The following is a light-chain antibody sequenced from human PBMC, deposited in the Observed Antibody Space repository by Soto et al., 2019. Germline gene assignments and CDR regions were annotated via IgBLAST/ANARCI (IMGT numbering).Light chain of an antibody. CDR1: QSISSH. V-gene: IGKV1-39*01. CDR2: AAS. Sequence: DIQMTQSPSSLSASVVDRVTITCRASQSISSHLNWYQQKPGRAPKLLIYAASSLRSEVPSRFTGSGSGTDFTLTISSLQPEDYATYSCQHSHSTPLTFGGGTKVDIK. J-gene: IGKJ4*01. CDR3: QHSHSTPLT.